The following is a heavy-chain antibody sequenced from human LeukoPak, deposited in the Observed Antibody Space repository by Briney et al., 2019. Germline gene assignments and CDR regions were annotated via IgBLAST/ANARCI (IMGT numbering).Heavy chain of an antibody. J-gene: IGHJ4*02. CDR3: AREPTYSSSWYTSCDY. D-gene: IGHD6-13*01. V-gene: IGHV1-46*01. CDR1: GYTFTSNY. Sequence: ASVKVSCKAFGYTFTSNYMHWVRQAPGQGPEWMGVISPSGGSTTYAQKFQGRVTLTRDMSTSTDYLELSSLRSEDTAVYYCAREPTYSSSWYTSCDYWGQGTLVTVSS. CDR2: ISPSGGST.